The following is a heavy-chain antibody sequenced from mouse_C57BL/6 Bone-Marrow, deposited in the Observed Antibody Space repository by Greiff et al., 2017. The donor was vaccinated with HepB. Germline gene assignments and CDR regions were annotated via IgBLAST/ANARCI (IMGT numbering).Heavy chain of an antibody. CDR3: ARRDGPWFAY. CDR1: GYTFTSYW. D-gene: IGHD1-1*01. CDR2: IDPSDSYT. V-gene: IGHV1-50*01. Sequence: QVQLQQPGAELVKPGASVKLSCKASGYTFTSYWMQWVKQRPGQGLEWIGEIDPSDSYTNYNQKFKGKATLTVDTSSSTAYMQLSSLTSEDSAVYYCARRDGPWFAYWGQGTLVTVSA. J-gene: IGHJ3*01.